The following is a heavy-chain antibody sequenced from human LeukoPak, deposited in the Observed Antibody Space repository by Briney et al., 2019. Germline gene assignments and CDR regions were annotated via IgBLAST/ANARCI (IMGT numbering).Heavy chain of an antibody. CDR1: GYTFTDYY. V-gene: IGHV1-2*02. J-gene: IGHJ4*02. CDR3: AREVFSPQYFDY. CDR2: INPNSGGT. Sequence: ASVKVSCKASGYTFTDYYMNWVRQAPGQGLEWMGWINPNSGGTNYAQKFQGRVTMTRDTSISTAYMELSRLRSDDTAVYYCAREVFSPQYFDYWGQGTLVTVSS.